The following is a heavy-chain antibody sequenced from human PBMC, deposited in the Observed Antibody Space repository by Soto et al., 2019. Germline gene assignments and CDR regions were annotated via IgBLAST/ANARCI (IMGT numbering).Heavy chain of an antibody. Sequence: EASVKVSCKASGYTFTSYGISWVRQAPGQGLEWMGWISAYNGNTNYAQKLQGRVTMTTDTSTSTAYMELRSLRSDDTAVYYCARGAKFGELLFPVDYWGQGTLVTVSS. CDR3: ARGAKFGELLFPVDY. J-gene: IGHJ4*02. CDR1: GYTFTSYG. CDR2: ISAYNGNT. D-gene: IGHD3-10*01. V-gene: IGHV1-18*01.